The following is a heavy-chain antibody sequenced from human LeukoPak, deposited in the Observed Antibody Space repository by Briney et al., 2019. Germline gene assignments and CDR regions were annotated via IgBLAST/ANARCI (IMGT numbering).Heavy chain of an antibody. J-gene: IGHJ5*02. CDR3: ARDTGTTGEVKFDP. Sequence: SGTLSLTCAVSGGSISSSNWWSWVRQPPGKGLEWIREIYHSGSTNYNPSLKSRVTISVDKSKNQFSLKLSSVTAADTAVYYCARDTGTTGEVKFDPWGQGTLVTVSS. V-gene: IGHV4-4*02. CDR2: IYHSGST. D-gene: IGHD4-17*01. CDR1: GGSISSSNW.